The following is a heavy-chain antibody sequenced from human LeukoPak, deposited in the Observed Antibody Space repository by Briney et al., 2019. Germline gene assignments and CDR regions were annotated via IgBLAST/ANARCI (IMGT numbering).Heavy chain of an antibody. Sequence: TSKTLSLTCTVSGGSISSYHWSWIRQPPGKGLEWIGYIYYSGSTNYNPSLKSRVTISVDTSKNQFSLKLSSVTAADTAVYYCARTSWLQSSYYFDYWGQGTLVTVSS. CDR1: GGSISSYH. J-gene: IGHJ4*02. V-gene: IGHV4-59*08. CDR2: IYYSGST. D-gene: IGHD5-24*01. CDR3: ARTSWLQSSYYFDY.